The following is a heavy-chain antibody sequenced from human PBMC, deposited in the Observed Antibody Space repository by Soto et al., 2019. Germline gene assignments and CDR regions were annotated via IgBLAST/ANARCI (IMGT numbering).Heavy chain of an antibody. V-gene: IGHV1-8*01. J-gene: IGHJ6*03. CDR3: ARQAAAVIYYYYYYMDV. D-gene: IGHD2-15*01. CDR2: MNPNSGST. Sequence: ASVKVSCKASGYTFTSYDINWVRQATGQGLERMGWMNPNSGSTGYAQKFQGRVTMTRNTSISTAYMELSSLRSEDTAVYYCARQAAAVIYYYYYYMDVWGKGTTVTVS. CDR1: GYTFTSYD.